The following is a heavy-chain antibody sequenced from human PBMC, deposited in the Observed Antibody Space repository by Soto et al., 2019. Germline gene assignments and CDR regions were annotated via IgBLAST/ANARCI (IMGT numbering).Heavy chain of an antibody. Sequence: GESLKISCKGSGYSFTSYWIGWVRQMPGKGLEWMGIIYPGDSDTRYSPSFQGQVTISADKSISTAYLQWSSLKASDTAMYYCASPVSGSPTDYGMDVWGQGTTVTVSS. D-gene: IGHD1-26*01. CDR1: GYSFTSYW. J-gene: IGHJ6*02. CDR3: ASPVSGSPTDYGMDV. V-gene: IGHV5-51*01. CDR2: IYPGDSDT.